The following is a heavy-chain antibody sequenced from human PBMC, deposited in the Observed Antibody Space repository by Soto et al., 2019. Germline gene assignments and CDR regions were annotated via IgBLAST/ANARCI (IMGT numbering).Heavy chain of an antibody. V-gene: IGHV3-9*01. CDR1: GFTFDDYA. CDR2: ISWYGAAT. Sequence: DAHLVESGGGLVQPGRSLRLSCVASGFTFDDYAIHWVRQAPGKGLEWVSGISWYGAATGYADSVKGRFTISRDNAKNSLYLQMSSLRTEDTAIYYCANLPLYGSGFDCWGQGTLVTVSS. J-gene: IGHJ4*02. D-gene: IGHD3-10*01. CDR3: ANLPLYGSGFDC.